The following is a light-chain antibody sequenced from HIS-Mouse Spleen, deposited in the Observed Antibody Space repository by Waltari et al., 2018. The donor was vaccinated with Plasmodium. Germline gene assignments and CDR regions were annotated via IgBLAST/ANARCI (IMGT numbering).Light chain of an antibody. CDR3: QQYNNWSCT. Sequence: EVVRTQSPATLSVSPGESATLACRPTQSVTINLAWYQQKPGQAPRLLISGASTGATGIPARFSGSGYGTEFTLTISSLQSVDFAVYYCQQYNNWSCTFGPGTTVDIK. J-gene: IGKJ3*01. V-gene: IGKV3-15*01. CDR1: QSVTIN. CDR2: GAS.